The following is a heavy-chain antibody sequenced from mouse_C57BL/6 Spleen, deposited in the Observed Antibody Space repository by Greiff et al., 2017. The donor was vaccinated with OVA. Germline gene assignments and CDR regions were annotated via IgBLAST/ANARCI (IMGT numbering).Heavy chain of an antibody. Sequence: EVQLVESGGDLVKPGGSLKLSCAASGFTFSSYGMSWVRQTPDKSLEWVATISSGGSSTYYPDSVKGRFTISRDNSTNTLYLQMSRLKSEDTAMYYCARHDYYDGSYWDFDVWGTGTTVTVSS. CDR2: ISSGGSST. D-gene: IGHD1-1*01. J-gene: IGHJ1*03. V-gene: IGHV5-6*01. CDR3: ARHDYYDGSYWDFDV. CDR1: GFTFSSYG.